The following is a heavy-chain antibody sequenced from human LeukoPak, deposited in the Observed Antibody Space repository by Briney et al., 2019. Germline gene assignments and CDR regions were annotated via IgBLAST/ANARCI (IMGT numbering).Heavy chain of an antibody. D-gene: IGHD2-21*02. J-gene: IGHJ6*02. CDR1: GGTFSSYP. Sequence: SVKVSCKASGGTFSSYPISWVRQAPGQGLEWMGGIIPIFGTANYAQKFQGRVTITADESTSTAYMELSSLRSDDTAVYYCSAGATTYCGEDCYPSFFFYHGIDVWGQGTTVTVSS. CDR2: IIPIFGTA. CDR3: SAGATTYCGEDCYPSFFFYHGIDV. V-gene: IGHV1-69*13.